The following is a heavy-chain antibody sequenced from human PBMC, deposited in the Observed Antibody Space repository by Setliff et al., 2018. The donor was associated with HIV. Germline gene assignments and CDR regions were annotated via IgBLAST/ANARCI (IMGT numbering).Heavy chain of an antibody. V-gene: IGHV3-15*01. CDR3: RSQVGDNSFWSGIVT. CDR2: IRSKTDDGSI. Sequence: PGGSLRLSCAASGFTFSHAWMSWVRQAPGKGLEWVGRIRSKTDDGSIDYAVPVKGRFTISRDDSKNTLYLQMNGLQTEDTAVYYCRSQVGDNSFWSGIVTWGQGTLVTVSS. D-gene: IGHD3-3*01. J-gene: IGHJ4*02. CDR1: GFTFSHAW.